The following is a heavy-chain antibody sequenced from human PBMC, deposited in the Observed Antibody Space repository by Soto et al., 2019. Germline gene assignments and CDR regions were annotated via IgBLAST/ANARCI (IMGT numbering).Heavy chain of an antibody. CDR3: ARDRNYDSSGYYYYYGMDV. Sequence: ASVKVSCKASGGTFSRYSITWVRQAPGHGLEWIGRIIPIFGIASYAQKFQGRVTITADESTSTAYMELRSLRSDDTAVYYCARDRNYDSSGYYYYYGMDVWGQGTTVTVSS. D-gene: IGHD3-22*01. J-gene: IGHJ6*02. CDR2: IIPIFGIA. V-gene: IGHV1-69*13. CDR1: GGTFSRYS.